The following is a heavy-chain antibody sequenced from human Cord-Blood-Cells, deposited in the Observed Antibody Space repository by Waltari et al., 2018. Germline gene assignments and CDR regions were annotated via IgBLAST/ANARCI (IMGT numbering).Heavy chain of an antibody. Sequence: QVQLQESGPGLVKPSQTLSLTCTVPGGSISSGGYYCIWIRQHPGKGLEWIGYIYYSGSTYYNPSLKSRVTISVDTSKNQFSLKLSSVTAADTAVYYCARGPLGIQRGGEFDYWGQGTLVTVSS. D-gene: IGHD7-27*01. CDR2: IYYSGST. CDR1: GGSISSGGYY. CDR3: ARGPLGIQRGGEFDY. J-gene: IGHJ4*02. V-gene: IGHV4-31*03.